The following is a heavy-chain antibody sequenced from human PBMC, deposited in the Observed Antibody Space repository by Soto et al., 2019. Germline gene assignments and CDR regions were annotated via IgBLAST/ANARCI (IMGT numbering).Heavy chain of an antibody. CDR1: GFTFSTYA. CDR3: ARDGNTYYYDRQDY. CDR2: ISYDGSNK. J-gene: IGHJ4*02. D-gene: IGHD3-22*01. Sequence: QVQLVESGGGVVQPGRSLRLSCAASGFTFSTYAMNWVRQAPGKGLEWVALISYDGSNKYYADSVKGRFTISRDNSKNTLYLQMNSLRVEDTAVYYCARDGNTYYYDRQDYWGQGSLVTVSS. V-gene: IGHV3-30-3*01.